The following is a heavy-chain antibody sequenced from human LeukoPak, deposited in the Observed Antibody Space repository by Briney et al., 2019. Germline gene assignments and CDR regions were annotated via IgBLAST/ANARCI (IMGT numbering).Heavy chain of an antibody. Sequence: SGTLSLTCSVSGGSISSYYWSWIRQPAGKGLEWIGRIYTSGSTNYNPSLKSRVTMSVDTSKNQFSLKLSSVTAADTAVYYCARDFADGYYFDYWGQGTLVTVSS. CDR3: ARDFADGYYFDY. CDR2: IYTSGST. CDR1: GGSISSYY. J-gene: IGHJ4*02. V-gene: IGHV4-4*07.